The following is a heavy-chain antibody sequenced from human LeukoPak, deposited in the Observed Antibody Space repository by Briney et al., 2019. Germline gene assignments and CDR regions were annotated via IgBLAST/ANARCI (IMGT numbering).Heavy chain of an antibody. J-gene: IGHJ6*03. Sequence: KPSETLSLTCTVSGGSISSYYWSWIRQPPGKGLEWIGYIYYTGSTNYSPSLKSRVTISIDTSQNQFSLKLSSVTAADTAVYYCARSNEGYCSGGSCYSGYYYYMDVWGKGTTVTVSS. V-gene: IGHV4-59*01. CDR2: IYYTGST. D-gene: IGHD2-15*01. CDR1: GGSISSYY. CDR3: ARSNEGYCSGGSCYSGYYYYMDV.